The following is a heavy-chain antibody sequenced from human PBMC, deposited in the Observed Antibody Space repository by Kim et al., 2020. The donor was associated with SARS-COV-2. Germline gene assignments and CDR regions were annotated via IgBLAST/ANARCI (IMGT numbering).Heavy chain of an antibody. D-gene: IGHD3-22*01. CDR1: GFTFSSYA. Sequence: GGSLRLSCVASGFTFSSYAMSWVRQAPGKGLEWVSDISGSGGRTYYADSVKGRVTISRDNFKNTLYLQMNSLRAEDTAVYYCAKDPQTYYYDTSGYFWGQGHLVTVSS. V-gene: IGHV3-23*01. CDR2: ISGSGGRT. CDR3: AKDPQTYYYDTSGYF. J-gene: IGHJ4*02.